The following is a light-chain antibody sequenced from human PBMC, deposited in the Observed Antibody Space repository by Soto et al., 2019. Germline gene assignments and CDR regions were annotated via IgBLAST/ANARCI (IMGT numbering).Light chain of an antibody. CDR3: QQTHAVPLT. CDR1: QPISND. CDR2: GAS. V-gene: IGKV1-39*01. J-gene: IGKJ5*01. Sequence: DVQMTQAPSSLSASVGDRVTITCRASQPISNDLNWYQQKAGEAPKVLIFGASSLQSGVPSKFSGSGYVTDFTLIINNLHPDDLATYYCQQTHAVPLTFGQGTRL.